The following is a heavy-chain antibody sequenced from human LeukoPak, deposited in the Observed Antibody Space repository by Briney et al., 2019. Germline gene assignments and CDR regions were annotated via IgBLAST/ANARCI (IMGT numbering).Heavy chain of an antibody. CDR2: ISSSSSYI. D-gene: IGHD6-13*01. J-gene: IGHJ5*02. CDR3: ARDEGSSWSNWFDP. CDR1: GXTFSSYS. Sequence: GGSLRLSWAASGXTFSSYSMNWVRQAPGKGLEWVSSISSSSSYIYYADSVKGRFTISRDNDKNSLYLQMNCLRAEDTAVYYCARDEGSSWSNWFDPWGQGTLVTVSS. V-gene: IGHV3-21*01.